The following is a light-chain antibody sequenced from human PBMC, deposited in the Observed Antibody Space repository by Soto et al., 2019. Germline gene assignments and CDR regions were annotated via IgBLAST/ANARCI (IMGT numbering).Light chain of an antibody. CDR3: GTWDSSLSAGV. Sequence: QVVVTQPPSVSAAPGQKVTISCSGSSSNIGNNYVSWYQQLPGTAPKLLIYDNNKRPSGIPDRFSGSKSGTSATLGITGLQTGDEADYYCGTWDSSLSAGVFGGGTKVTVL. CDR2: DNN. CDR1: SSNIGNNY. J-gene: IGLJ2*01. V-gene: IGLV1-51*01.